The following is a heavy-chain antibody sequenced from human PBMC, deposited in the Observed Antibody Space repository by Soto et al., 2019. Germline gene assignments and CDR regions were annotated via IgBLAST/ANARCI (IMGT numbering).Heavy chain of an antibody. J-gene: IGHJ5*02. CDR1: GFSLSTRGVG. D-gene: IGHD3-10*01. CDR3: AHIHYYGSGNFLLSPNNWVDH. V-gene: IGHV2-5*02. Sequence: QITLKESGPTLLKATQTLTLTCTFSGFSLSTRGVGVGWIRQPPGKALEWLALIYWDDDKFYSPSLKSRLTITKDPSKNQVVLTMSNMDHVDTATCYGAHIHYYGSGNFLLSPNNWVDHWGQGTLVTVSS. CDR2: IYWDDDK.